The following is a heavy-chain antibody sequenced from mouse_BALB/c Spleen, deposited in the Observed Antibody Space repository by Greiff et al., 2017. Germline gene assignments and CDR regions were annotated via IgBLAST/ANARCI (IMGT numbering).Heavy chain of an antibody. CDR1: GFTFSNYW. D-gene: IGHD1-2*01. J-gene: IGHJ4*01. V-gene: IGHV6-6*02. CDR2: IRLKSNNYAT. Sequence: EVKLVESGGGLVQPGGSMKLSCVASGFTFSNYWMNWVRQSPEKGLEWVAEIRLKSNNYATHYAESVKGRFTISRDDSKSSVYLQMNNLRAEDTGIYYCTRIYYGYDYYAMDYWGQGTSVTVSS. CDR3: TRIYYGYDYYAMDY.